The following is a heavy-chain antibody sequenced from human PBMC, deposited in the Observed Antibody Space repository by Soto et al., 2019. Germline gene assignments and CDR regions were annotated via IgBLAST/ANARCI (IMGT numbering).Heavy chain of an antibody. Sequence: EVQLLESGGGLVQPGGSLRLSCAASGFTFSSYAMSWVRQAPGKGLEWVSAISGSGGSTYYADSVKGRFTISRDNSKNTLYLQMNSLRAEDTAVYYCAKDLQARLVLYYYYGMDVWGQGTTVTVSS. D-gene: IGHD6-6*01. CDR3: AKDLQARLVLYYYYGMDV. CDR1: GFTFSSYA. V-gene: IGHV3-23*01. J-gene: IGHJ6*02. CDR2: ISGSGGST.